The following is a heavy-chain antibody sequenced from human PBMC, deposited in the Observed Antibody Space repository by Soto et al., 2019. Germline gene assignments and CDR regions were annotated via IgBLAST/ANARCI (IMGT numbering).Heavy chain of an antibody. D-gene: IGHD2-21*01. J-gene: IGHJ5*02. CDR2: ISGTGVYI. Sequence: KPGGSLRLSCVASGFTFSNYNMNWVRQAPGKGLEWVSHISGTGVYIHYADAVKGRFTISRDNAKSSVYLQMNSLRAEDTAVYYCAREGALKPFPSWGQGALVTVSS. V-gene: IGHV3-21*01. CDR3: AREGALKPFPS. CDR1: GFTFSNYN.